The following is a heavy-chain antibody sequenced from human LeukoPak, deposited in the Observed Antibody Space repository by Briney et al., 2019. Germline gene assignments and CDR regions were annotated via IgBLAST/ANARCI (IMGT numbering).Heavy chain of an antibody. CDR3: ARGLGFDI. CDR2: VYYSGTT. Sequence: SETLSLTCTVSGGSISSSRSYWAWIRQPPGKGLEWIGSVYYSGTTYYNPSLKSRVTISVDTSKNQFSLKLSSVTAADTAVYYCARGLGFDIWGQGTMVTVSS. D-gene: IGHD3-10*01. CDR1: GGSISSSRSY. J-gene: IGHJ3*02. V-gene: IGHV4-39*01.